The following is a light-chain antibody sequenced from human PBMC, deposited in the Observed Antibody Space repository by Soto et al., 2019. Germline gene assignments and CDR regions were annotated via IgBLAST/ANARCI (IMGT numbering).Light chain of an antibody. J-gene: IGKJ3*01. Sequence: DIQMTQSPSTLSASVGDRVTITCRASQSIDSWLAWYQQKPGKTPNLLIYKASNLESGVPSRFSGSGSGTEFTLTISRLEPEDFAVYYCQQFGSSPGFTFGPGTKVDIK. CDR3: QQFGSSPGFT. CDR1: QSIDSW. CDR2: KAS. V-gene: IGKV1-5*03.